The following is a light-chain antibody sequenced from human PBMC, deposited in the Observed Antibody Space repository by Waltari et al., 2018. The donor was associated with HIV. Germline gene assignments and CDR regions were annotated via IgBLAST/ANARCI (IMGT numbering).Light chain of an antibody. CDR1: SSDVGDYNY. CDR2: DVN. Sequence: QSALTQPASVSGSPGQSITISRTGTSSDVGDYNYVSWYQQHPGKAPKLMIYDVNKRPSGVSNRFSGSKSGNTASLTISGLQAEDEADYYCCSYAGSSTVVFGGGTKLTVL. CDR3: CSYAGSSTVV. J-gene: IGLJ2*01. V-gene: IGLV2-23*02.